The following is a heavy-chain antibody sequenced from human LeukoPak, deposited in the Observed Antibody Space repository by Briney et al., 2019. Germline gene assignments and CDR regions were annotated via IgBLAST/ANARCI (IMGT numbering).Heavy chain of an antibody. CDR2: ISGSGGST. J-gene: IGHJ4*02. Sequence: GGSLRLSCAASGFTFSSYAMSWVRQAPGKGLEWVSAISGSGGSTCYADSVKGRFTISRDNSKNTLYLQMNSLRAEDTAVYYCTLERGYSYGDYWGQGTLVTVSS. V-gene: IGHV3-23*01. D-gene: IGHD5-18*01. CDR1: GFTFSSYA. CDR3: TLERGYSYGDY.